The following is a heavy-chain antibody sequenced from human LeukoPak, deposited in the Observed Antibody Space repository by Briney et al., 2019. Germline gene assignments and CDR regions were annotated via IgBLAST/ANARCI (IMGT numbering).Heavy chain of an antibody. V-gene: IGHV3-23*01. D-gene: IGHD3-16*01. CDR3: ARSGGYYYGMDV. CDR1: GFTFSSYA. J-gene: IGHJ6*02. CDR2: ISGGGYTT. Sequence: PGGSLRLSCAASGFTFSSYAMSWVRQAPGKGLEWVSGISGGGYTTYYADSVKGRFTISRDNAKNSLYLQMNSLRDEDTAVYYCARSGGYYYGMDVWGQGTTVTVSS.